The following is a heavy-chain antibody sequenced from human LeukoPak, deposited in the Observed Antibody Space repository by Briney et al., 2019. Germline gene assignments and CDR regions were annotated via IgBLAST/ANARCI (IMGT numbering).Heavy chain of an antibody. D-gene: IGHD3-3*01. J-gene: IGHJ4*02. CDR2: ISSRSRTL. CDR3: ASGPILRVFDY. V-gene: IGHV3-48*01. CDR1: GFVFSNFS. Sequence: PGGSLRLSCAASGFVFSNFSMNWVRQTPGKGLEWVSYISSRSRTLHYADSVKGRFTVSRDNGKNALYLQMTGLTADDTAIYCCASGPILRVFDYWGQGILVTVSS.